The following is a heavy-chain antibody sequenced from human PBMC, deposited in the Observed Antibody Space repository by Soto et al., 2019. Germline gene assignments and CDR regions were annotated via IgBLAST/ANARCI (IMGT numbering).Heavy chain of an antibody. Sequence: NWIRQPPGKGLEWIGYIYYSGSTYYNPSLKSRVTISVDTSKNQFSLKLSSVTAADTAVYYCAGASSWGSSWFSALDYWGQGTLVTVSS. D-gene: IGHD6-13*01. J-gene: IGHJ4*02. V-gene: IGHV4-30-4*01. CDR3: AGASSWGSSWFSALDY. CDR2: IYYSGST.